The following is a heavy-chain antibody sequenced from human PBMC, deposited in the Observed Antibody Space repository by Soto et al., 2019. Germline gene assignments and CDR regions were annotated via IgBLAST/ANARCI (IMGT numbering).Heavy chain of an antibody. CDR1: GYTFTSYG. D-gene: IGHD6-6*01. Sequence: QVHLVQSGAEVKKPGASVKVSCKGSGYTFTSYGITWVRQAPGQGLEWMGWISAHNGNTNYAQKLQGRVTVTRDTSTSPAYMELRSLRSADPALYFCARGRDGDYWGQGALVTVSS. V-gene: IGHV1-18*01. CDR3: ARGRDGDY. CDR2: ISAHNGNT. J-gene: IGHJ4*02.